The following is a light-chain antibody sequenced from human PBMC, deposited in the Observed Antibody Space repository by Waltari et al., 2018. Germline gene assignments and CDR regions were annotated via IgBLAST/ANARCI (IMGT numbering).Light chain of an antibody. Sequence: SYVLTQPPSVSVAPGETASITCGGNNIERKSVHWYRQRPGQAPVLVIPYDSDRPSGIPERFSGSNSGNTATLTISRVEAGDEADYYCQVWDANTDPGVFGTGTEVTVL. CDR3: QVWDANTDPGV. J-gene: IGLJ1*01. V-gene: IGLV3-21*01. CDR1: NIERKS. CDR2: YDS.